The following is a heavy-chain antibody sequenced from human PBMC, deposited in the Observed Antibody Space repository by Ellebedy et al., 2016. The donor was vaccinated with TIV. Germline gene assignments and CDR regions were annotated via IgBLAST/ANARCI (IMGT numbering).Heavy chain of an antibody. CDR1: GFTFSNYW. J-gene: IGHJ4*02. CDR3: ARDQWLGRTYYFDY. V-gene: IGHV3-7*01. CDR2: IKQDGSER. D-gene: IGHD6-19*01. Sequence: GGSLRLSCAASGFTFSNYWMTWVRQAPGKGLEWVANIKQDGSERYYVDSVKGRFAISRDNANNSLYLQMNSLGDDDTAVYYCARDQWLGRTYYFDYWGQGTLVTVSS.